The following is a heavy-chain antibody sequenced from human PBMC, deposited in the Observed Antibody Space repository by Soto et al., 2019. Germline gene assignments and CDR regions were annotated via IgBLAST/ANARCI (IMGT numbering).Heavy chain of an antibody. D-gene: IGHD3-3*01. CDR2: INHSGST. Sequence: SETLSLTCAVYGGSFSGYYWSWIRQPPGKGLEWIGEINHSGSTNYNPSLKSRVTISVDTAKNHFSLKLGSVTAADTAVYYCARARALWSGYYIDYWGKGTLVTASS. CDR1: GGSFSGYY. J-gene: IGHJ4*02. V-gene: IGHV4-34*01. CDR3: ARARALWSGYYIDY.